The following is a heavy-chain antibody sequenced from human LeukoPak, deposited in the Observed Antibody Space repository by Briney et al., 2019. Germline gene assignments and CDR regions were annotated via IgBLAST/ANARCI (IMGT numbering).Heavy chain of an antibody. CDR1: GFTFSSYW. Sequence: GGSLRLSCAASGFTFSSYWMHWVRHAPGKGLVWVSRINSDGSSTNYADSVKSRFTTSRDNAKNTLYLQMNSLRAEDTAVYYCATCSTTSCYAGIDYWGQGTLVTVSS. V-gene: IGHV3-74*01. J-gene: IGHJ4*02. CDR3: ATCSTTSCYAGIDY. D-gene: IGHD2-2*01. CDR2: INSDGSST.